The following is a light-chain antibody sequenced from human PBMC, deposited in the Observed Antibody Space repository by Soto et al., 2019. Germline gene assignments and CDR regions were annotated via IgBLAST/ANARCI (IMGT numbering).Light chain of an antibody. CDR2: GAS. CDR1: RSVSTS. CDR3: QQYDKSLPPVT. Sequence: DIILTQSPATVSVSPGDRATLSYRASRSVSTSLAWYQHKHGQAPRLLIYGASTRVTDIPARFSGSGSGTDFTLTINYLKSEDFGVYYCQQYDKSLPPVTFGGGTKVEI. J-gene: IGKJ4*01. V-gene: IGKV3-15*01.